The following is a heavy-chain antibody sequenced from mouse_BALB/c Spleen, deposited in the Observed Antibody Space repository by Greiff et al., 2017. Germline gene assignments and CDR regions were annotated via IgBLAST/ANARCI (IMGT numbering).Heavy chain of an antibody. J-gene: IGHJ4*01. CDR2: INPSNGGT. CDR3: TRSRYEYYAMDD. Sequence: VQLQQSGAELVKPGASVKLSCKASGYTFTSYYMYWVKQRPGQGLEWIGEINPSNGGTNFNEKFKSKATLTVDKSSSTAYMQLSSLTSEDSAVYYCTRSRYEYYAMDDWGQGTSVTVSS. D-gene: IGHD2-14*01. V-gene: IGHV1S81*02. CDR1: GYTFTSYY.